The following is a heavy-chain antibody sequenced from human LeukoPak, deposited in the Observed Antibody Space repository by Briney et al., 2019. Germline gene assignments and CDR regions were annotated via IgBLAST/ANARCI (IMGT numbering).Heavy chain of an antibody. J-gene: IGHJ6*03. CDR3: ARIGFHGSGSPISYYMDV. V-gene: IGHV4-34*01. CDR2: INDSEST. CDR1: GASFSGYH. Sequence: SETLSLTCGVSGASFSGYHWTWIRQPPGKGLEWIGEINDSESTTYNPSLKSRVTMSVDTSKKQFSLKLSSVTAADTAVYYCARIGFHGSGSPISYYMDVWGKGTTVTASS. D-gene: IGHD3-10*01.